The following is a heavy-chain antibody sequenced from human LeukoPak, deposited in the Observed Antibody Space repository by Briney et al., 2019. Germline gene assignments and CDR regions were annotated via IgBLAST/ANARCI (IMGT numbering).Heavy chain of an antibody. V-gene: IGHV4-59*08. CDR1: GGSISSYY. D-gene: IGHD3-10*01. J-gene: IGHJ4*02. CDR2: IYYSGST. CDR3: ARSYGSGSYY. Sequence: SETLSLTCTVSGGSISSYYWSWIRQPPGKGLEWIGYIYYSGSTNYNPSLKSRVTISVDTSKNQFSLKLSSVTAADTAVYYCARSYGSGSYYWGQGTLVTVSS.